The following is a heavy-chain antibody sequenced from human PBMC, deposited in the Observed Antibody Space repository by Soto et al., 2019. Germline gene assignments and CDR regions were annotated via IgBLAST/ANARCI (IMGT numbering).Heavy chain of an antibody. CDR3: ARLQYTVVTPIDM. CDR1: SGSIRTSY. Sequence: QVQLQESGPGLVKPSETLSLTCTVPSGSIRTSYWTXIRQSPGKRLEWIAHIHNSGNTNSNPSLKSRVTISMDTSKNQISLRLTSVTAADTAMYYCARLQYTVVTPIDMWGQGTMVTVSS. CDR2: IHNSGNT. J-gene: IGHJ3*02. D-gene: IGHD2-21*02. V-gene: IGHV4-59*01.